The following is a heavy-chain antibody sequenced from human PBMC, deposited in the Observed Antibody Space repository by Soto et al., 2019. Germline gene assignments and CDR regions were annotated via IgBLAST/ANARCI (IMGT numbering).Heavy chain of an antibody. V-gene: IGHV1-46*02. Sequence: QVQLVQSGAEVRKPGALVKVSCKASGYTFNNYFMHWVRQAPAQGLEWMGVITPSSGSTTYAQRFQGRLTMTRDTSTRKVYMERRSLRSEDTAVYFCARDLVPIWNYVGLAPGAQHWFDPWGQGTLVTVSS. CDR3: ARDLVPIWNYVGLAPGAQHWFDP. J-gene: IGHJ5*02. CDR2: ITPSSGST. CDR1: GYTFNNYF. D-gene: IGHD1-7*01.